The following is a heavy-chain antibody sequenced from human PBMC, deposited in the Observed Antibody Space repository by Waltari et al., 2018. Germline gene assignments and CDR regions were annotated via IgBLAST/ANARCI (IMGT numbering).Heavy chain of an antibody. V-gene: IGHV3-48*01. J-gene: IGHJ3*02. CDR3: ASITQNAFDI. CDR1: GFTFSSYS. CDR2: ISSSSSTI. Sequence: QLVESGGGLVQPGGSLRLSCAASGFTFSSYSMNWVRQAPGKGLEWVSYISSSSSTIYYADSVKGRFTISRDNAKNSLYLQMNSLRAEDTAVYYCASITQNAFDIWGQGTMVTVSS. D-gene: IGHD1-20*01.